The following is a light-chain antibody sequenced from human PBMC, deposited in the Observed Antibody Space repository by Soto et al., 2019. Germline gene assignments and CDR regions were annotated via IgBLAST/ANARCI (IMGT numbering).Light chain of an antibody. J-gene: IGKJ3*01. CDR2: DAS. CDR3: QQRSSWPFT. CDR1: QSISSS. Sequence: EIVLTQSPATLSLSPGERATLSCRASQSISSSLAWYQQKPGQTPGLLVYDASNRAAGIPARFSGSGSGTEFTLTISSLEPEDFAVYYCQQRSSWPFTFGPGTKVDVK. V-gene: IGKV3-11*01.